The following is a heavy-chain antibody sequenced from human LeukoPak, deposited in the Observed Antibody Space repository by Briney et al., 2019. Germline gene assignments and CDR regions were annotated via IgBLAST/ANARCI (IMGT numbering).Heavy chain of an antibody. V-gene: IGHV3-71*01. D-gene: IGHD4-17*01. CDR2: IRSKANGGTT. Sequence: GGSLRLSCAASGFTVSDNYISWVRQAPGKGLEWVGFIRSKANGGTTEYAASVKGRLTISRDDSKSIAYLQMNSLKTEDTAVYFCTRTVSTGSYFDYWGQGTLVTVSS. CDR3: TRTVSTGSYFDY. CDR1: GFTVSDNY. J-gene: IGHJ4*02.